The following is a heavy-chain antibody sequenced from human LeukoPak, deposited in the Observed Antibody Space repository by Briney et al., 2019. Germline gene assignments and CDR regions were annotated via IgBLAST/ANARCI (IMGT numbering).Heavy chain of an antibody. D-gene: IGHD3-10*01. CDR3: ARVKDYGSGSYYVHYYYGMGV. CDR2: MNPNSGNT. V-gene: IGHV1-8*01. J-gene: IGHJ6*02. Sequence: ASVKVSCKASGYTFTSYDINWVRQATGQGLEWMGWMNPNSGNTGYAQKFQGRVTMTRNTSISTAYMELSSLRSEDTAVYYCARVKDYGSGSYYVHYYYGMGVWGQGTTVTVSS. CDR1: GYTFTSYD.